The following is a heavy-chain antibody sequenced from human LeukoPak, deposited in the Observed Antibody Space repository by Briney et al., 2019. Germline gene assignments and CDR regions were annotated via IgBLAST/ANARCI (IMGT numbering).Heavy chain of an antibody. D-gene: IGHD5-24*01. CDR2: IIPIFGTA. Sequence: VASVKVSXKASGGTFSSYAISWVRQAPGQGLEWMGRIIPIFGTANYAQKFQGRVTITTDESTSTAYMELSSLRSEDTAVYYCAIFSVEMATIDAFDIWGQWTMVTVSS. J-gene: IGHJ3*02. CDR1: GGTFSSYA. CDR3: AIFSVEMATIDAFDI. V-gene: IGHV1-69*05.